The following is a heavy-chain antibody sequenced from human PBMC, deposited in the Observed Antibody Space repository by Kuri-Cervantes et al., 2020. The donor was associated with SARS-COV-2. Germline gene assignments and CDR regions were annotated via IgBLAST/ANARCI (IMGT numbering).Heavy chain of an antibody. CDR2: IYTSGST. Sequence: SETLSLTCTVSGGSISSYYWSWIRQPAGKGLEWIGRIYTSGSTNYNPSLKSRVTMSVDTSKNQFSLKLSSVTAADTAVYHCARDADSSGSLDYWGQGTLVTVSS. CDR1: GGSISSYY. CDR3: ARDADSSGSLDY. V-gene: IGHV4-4*07. J-gene: IGHJ4*02. D-gene: IGHD3-22*01.